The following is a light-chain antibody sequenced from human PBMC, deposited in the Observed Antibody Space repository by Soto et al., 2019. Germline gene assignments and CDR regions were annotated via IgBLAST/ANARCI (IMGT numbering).Light chain of an antibody. V-gene: IGKV3-20*01. Sequence: EILLTQSPGTLSLSPWERATLSCRASQSVSNNYLAWYQQKPGQAPRLLIYGASSRATGIPDRFSGSGSGTDFTLTISRLEPEDFAVYYCQQYGSSITFGQGTRLEIK. CDR2: GAS. CDR3: QQYGSSIT. CDR1: QSVSNNY. J-gene: IGKJ5*01.